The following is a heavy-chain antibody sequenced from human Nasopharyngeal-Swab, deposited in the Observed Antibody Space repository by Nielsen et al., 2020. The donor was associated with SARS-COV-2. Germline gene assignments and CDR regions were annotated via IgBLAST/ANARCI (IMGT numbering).Heavy chain of an antibody. CDR2: IYYSGST. J-gene: IGHJ4*02. V-gene: IGHV4-39*07. CDR1: GGSISSSSYY. D-gene: IGHD6-13*01. Sequence: SETLSLTCSVSGGSISSSSYYWGWIRQPPGKGLEWIESIYYSGSTYYNPSLKSRVTISIDTSKNHFSLKLSSVTAADTAVYYCAREGRGIAAPGLDYWGQGTLVTVSS. CDR3: AREGRGIAAPGLDY.